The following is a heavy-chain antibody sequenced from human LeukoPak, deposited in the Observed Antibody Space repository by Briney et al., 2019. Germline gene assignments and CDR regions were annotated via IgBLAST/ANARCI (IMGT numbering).Heavy chain of an antibody. D-gene: IGHD2-8*01. J-gene: IGHJ4*02. CDR3: AHSNTLS. CDR1: GFSLSTSGVS. Sequence: SGPTLVKPTQTLTLTCTFSGFSLSTSGVSVGWIRQPPGKALEWLALIYWSDDKRYSPSLKSRHTITKDTSKKQVVLTMTNMDPVDTGTYYCAHSNTLSWGQGTLVTVSS. V-gene: IGHV2-5*01. CDR2: IYWSDDK.